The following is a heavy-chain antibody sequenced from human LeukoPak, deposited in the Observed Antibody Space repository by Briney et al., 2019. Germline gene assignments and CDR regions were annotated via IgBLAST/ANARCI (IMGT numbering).Heavy chain of an antibody. Sequence: GGSLRLSCAASGFTFSSYGMHWVRQAPGKGLEWVAVISYDGSNKYYADSVKGRFTISRDNSKNTLYLQMNSLRAEDTAVYYCAKEAAAGNYYYYMDVWGKGTTVTVSS. J-gene: IGHJ6*03. V-gene: IGHV3-30*18. CDR2: ISYDGSNK. CDR3: AKEAAAGNYYYYMDV. CDR1: GFTFSSYG. D-gene: IGHD6-13*01.